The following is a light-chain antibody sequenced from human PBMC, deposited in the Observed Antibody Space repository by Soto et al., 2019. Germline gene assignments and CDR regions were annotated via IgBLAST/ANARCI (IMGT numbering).Light chain of an antibody. J-gene: IGKJ4*01. CDR2: TAS. CDR1: QSVGNNY. Sequence: EILVTQFPATLSLSPGERATLSCRASQSVGNNYLAWYQQKPGQAPRLLIYTASIRATGIPDRFSGSGSGTDFTLTISRLEPEDFAVYYCHQHAESPLTFGGGTKVDIK. CDR3: HQHAESPLT. V-gene: IGKV3-20*01.